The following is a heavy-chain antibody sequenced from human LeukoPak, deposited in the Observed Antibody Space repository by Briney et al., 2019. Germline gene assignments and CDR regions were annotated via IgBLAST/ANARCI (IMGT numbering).Heavy chain of an antibody. Sequence: GVSLRLSCAASVFTLSTCAKHWVRQAPGKGLQCVAVISSDGSNKYYADSVKGRFTISRDNSKNTLYVQMNRMTAEDTALYYCARAGGGGYDPFDYWGQGTLVTVSS. D-gene: IGHD5-12*01. V-gene: IGHV3-30*04. CDR3: ARAGGGGYDPFDY. CDR2: ISSDGSNK. J-gene: IGHJ4*02. CDR1: VFTLSTCA.